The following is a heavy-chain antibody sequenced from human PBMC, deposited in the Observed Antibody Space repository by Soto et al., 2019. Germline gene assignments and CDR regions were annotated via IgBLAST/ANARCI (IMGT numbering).Heavy chain of an antibody. CDR3: AKDMGHYGGNSLDS. CDR1: GFSFDAYA. D-gene: IGHD4-17*01. CDR2: VSGNGASL. V-gene: IGHV3-9*01. J-gene: IGHJ4*02. Sequence: EVQVVESGGSLIEVGGSLQLSCAASGFSFDAYAIHWVRQVPGQGLEWVSGVSGNGASLGYADSVKGRFTIPRDSARNSVYLQMTSLRPEDTALYYCAKDMGHYGGNSLDSWGQGALVTVSS.